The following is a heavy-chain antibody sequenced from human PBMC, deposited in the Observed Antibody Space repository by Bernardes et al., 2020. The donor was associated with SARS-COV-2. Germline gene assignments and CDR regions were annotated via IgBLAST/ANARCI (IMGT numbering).Heavy chain of an antibody. Sequence: GGSLRLSCAASGFTFSSYAMSWVRQAPGKGLEWVSAISGSGGSTYYADSVKGRFTISRDNSKNTLYLQMNSLRAEDTAVYYCAKTRGYSGYGTGAGWWGQGTLVTVSS. CDR1: GFTFSSYA. D-gene: IGHD5-12*01. CDR3: AKTRGYSGYGTGAGW. J-gene: IGHJ4*02. CDR2: ISGSGGST. V-gene: IGHV3-23*01.